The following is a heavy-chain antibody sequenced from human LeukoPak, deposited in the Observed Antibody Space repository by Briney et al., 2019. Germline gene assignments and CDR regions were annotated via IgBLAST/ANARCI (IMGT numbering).Heavy chain of an antibody. D-gene: IGHD6-13*01. CDR1: GFTVSSNY. V-gene: IGHV3-23*01. J-gene: IGHJ4*02. Sequence: PGGSLRLSCAASGFTVSSNYMSWVRQAPGKGLEWVSAISGSGGSTYYADSVKGRFTISRDNSKNTLYLQMNSLRAEDTAVYYCAKDRAAGLAGYFDYWGQGTLVTVSS. CDR2: ISGSGGST. CDR3: AKDRAAGLAGYFDY.